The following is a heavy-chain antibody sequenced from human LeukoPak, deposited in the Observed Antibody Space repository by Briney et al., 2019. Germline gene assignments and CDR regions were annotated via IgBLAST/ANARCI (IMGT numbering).Heavy chain of an antibody. Sequence: GRSLRLSCAASGFTFGSYAMHWVRQAPGKGLEWVAVISYDGSNKYYADSVKGRFTISRDNSKNTLYLQMNSLRAEDTAVYYCAREMAPHDAFDIWGQGTMVTVSS. CDR2: ISYDGSNK. D-gene: IGHD5-12*01. CDR3: AREMAPHDAFDI. V-gene: IGHV3-30-3*01. J-gene: IGHJ3*02. CDR1: GFTFGSYA.